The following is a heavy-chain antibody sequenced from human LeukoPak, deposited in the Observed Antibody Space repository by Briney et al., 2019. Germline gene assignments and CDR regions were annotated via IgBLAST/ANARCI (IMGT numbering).Heavy chain of an antibody. J-gene: IGHJ4*02. CDR2: INPSGGST. Sequence: ASVKVSCKASGYTFTSYGISWVRQAPGQGLEWMGIINPSGGSTSYAQKFQGRVTMTRDTSTSTVYMELSSLRSEDTAVYYCARTIENCGGDCPNLYYFDYWGQGTLVTVSS. D-gene: IGHD2-21*01. CDR1: GYTFTSYG. V-gene: IGHV1-46*01. CDR3: ARTIENCGGDCPNLYYFDY.